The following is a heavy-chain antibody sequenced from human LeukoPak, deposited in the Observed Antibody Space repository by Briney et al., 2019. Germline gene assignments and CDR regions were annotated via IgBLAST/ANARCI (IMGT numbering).Heavy chain of an antibody. CDR3: ARVVRGCGGDCYYYFDY. D-gene: IGHD2-21*02. Sequence: SETLSLTCTVSGGSISSYYWSWIRQPPGKGLEWIGYIYYSGSTNYNPSLKSRVTISVDTSKNQFSLKLSSVTAADTAVYYCARVVRGCGGDCYYYFDYWGQGTLVTVSS. CDR2: IYYSGST. J-gene: IGHJ4*02. V-gene: IGHV4-59*01. CDR1: GGSISSYY.